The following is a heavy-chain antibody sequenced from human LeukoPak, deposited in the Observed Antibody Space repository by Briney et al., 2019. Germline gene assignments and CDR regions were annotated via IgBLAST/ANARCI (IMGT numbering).Heavy chain of an antibody. CDR1: GFTFNTFA. CDR3: TKGLTQVDYYDSSGIFDY. D-gene: IGHD3-22*01. Sequence: GGSLRLSCAASGFTFNTFAMSWVRQAPGKGLEWVSAISGGAGSTYYADSVKGRFTISRDYSKNTLDLQMNSLRAEDTAVYYCTKGLTQVDYYDSSGIFDYWGQGTLVTVSS. CDR2: ISGGAGST. V-gene: IGHV3-23*01. J-gene: IGHJ4*02.